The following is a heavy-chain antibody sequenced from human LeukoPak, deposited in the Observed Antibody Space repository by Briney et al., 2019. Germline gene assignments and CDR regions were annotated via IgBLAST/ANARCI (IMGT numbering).Heavy chain of an antibody. J-gene: IGHJ1*01. V-gene: IGHV3-74*01. Sequence: GGSLRLSCAASGFTFSSYWMHWVRQAPGKGLAWVSRINSDGSSTSYADSVKGRFTISRDNAKNTLYLQMNSLRAEDTAVYYCAIDIVVVPAATEYFQQWGQGTLVTVSS. CDR1: GFTFSSYW. D-gene: IGHD2-2*01. CDR2: INSDGSST. CDR3: AIDIVVVPAATEYFQQ.